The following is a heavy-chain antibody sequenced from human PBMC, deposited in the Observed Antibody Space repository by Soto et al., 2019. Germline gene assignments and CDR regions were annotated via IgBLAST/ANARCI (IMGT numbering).Heavy chain of an antibody. J-gene: IGHJ5*02. CDR1: FRIFN. CDR3: ARSSGGNFGIIIEGTNWFAP. V-gene: IGHV1-46*01. CDR2: INPHGGST. Sequence: FRIFNKNLVRQAPGQGLEWMGVINPHGGSTAYAQKFKGRVTLTRDTSASTVYMGVSSLTSEDTAMYHCARSSGGNFGIIIEGTNWFAPWGQGTLVTVSS. D-gene: IGHD1-26*01.